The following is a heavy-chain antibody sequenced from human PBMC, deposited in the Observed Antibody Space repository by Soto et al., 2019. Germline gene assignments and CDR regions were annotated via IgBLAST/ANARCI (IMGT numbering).Heavy chain of an antibody. CDR2: IYYSEST. Sequence: SETLSLTCTFSGSSIIGYYWTWIRQSPGKGLEWIGYIYYSESTNYNPSLKSRVTISLDTSKNQFSLKLRSVTAADTAVYYCAKARDFGAARYYYDLDVWGQGTTVTDS. J-gene: IGHJ6*02. CDR3: AKARDFGAARYYYDLDV. V-gene: IGHV4-59*03. CDR1: GSSIIGYY. D-gene: IGHD2-21*01.